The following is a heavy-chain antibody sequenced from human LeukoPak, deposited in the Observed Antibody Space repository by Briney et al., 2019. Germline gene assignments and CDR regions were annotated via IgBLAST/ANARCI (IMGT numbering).Heavy chain of an antibody. J-gene: IGHJ4*02. V-gene: IGHV4-59*08. CDR2: IYYSGST. CDR1: GGSISSYY. CDR3: ARGGSSGWSYYFDY. Sequence: LSETLSLTCTVSGGSISSYYWSWIRQPPGKGLEWIGYIYYSGSTNYNPSLKSRVTISVDTSKNQFSLKLSSVTAADTAVYYCARGGSSGWSYYFDYWGQGTLVTVSS. D-gene: IGHD6-19*01.